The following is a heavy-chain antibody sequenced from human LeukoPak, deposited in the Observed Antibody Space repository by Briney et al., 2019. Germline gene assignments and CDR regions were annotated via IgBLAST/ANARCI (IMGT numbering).Heavy chain of an antibody. D-gene: IGHD2-2*01. V-gene: IGHV4-34*01. CDR2: INHSGST. J-gene: IGHJ3*02. CDR1: GGSFSGYY. CDR3: ARGGYCSSTNCFRAFDI. Sequence: SETLSLTCAVYGGSFSGYYWSWIRQPPGKGLEWIGEINHSGSTNYNPSLKSRVTISVDTSKNQFSLKLSSVTDADTAVYYCARGGYCSSTNCFRAFDIWGQGTMVTVSS.